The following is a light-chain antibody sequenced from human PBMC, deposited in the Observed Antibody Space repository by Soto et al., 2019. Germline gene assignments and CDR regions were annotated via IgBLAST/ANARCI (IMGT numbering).Light chain of an antibody. V-gene: IGLV4-60*02. CDR2: LEGSGSY. CDR1: SGHSSYI. CDR3: ETWDSNTVV. Sequence: QSVLTQSSSAPASLGSSVKLTRTLSSGHSSYIIAWHQQQPGKAPRYLMKLEGSGSYNKGSGVPDRFSGSSSGADRYLTISNLQFEDEADYYCETWDSNTVVFGGGTQLTVL. J-gene: IGLJ2*01.